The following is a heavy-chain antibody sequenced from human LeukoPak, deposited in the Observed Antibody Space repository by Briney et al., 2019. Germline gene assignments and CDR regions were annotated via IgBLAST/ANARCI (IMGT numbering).Heavy chain of an antibody. CDR2: INHSGST. V-gene: IGHV4-34*01. D-gene: IGHD2-15*01. J-gene: IGHJ6*03. CDR3: AGGRGCSGGSCYSYYYYMDV. CDR1: GGSFSGYY. Sequence: SETLSLTCAVYGGSFSGYYWSWIRQPPGKGLEWIGEINHSGSTNYNPSLKSRVTISVDTSKNQFSLKLSSVTAADTAVYYCAGGRGCSGGSCYSYYYYMDVWGKGTTVTVSS.